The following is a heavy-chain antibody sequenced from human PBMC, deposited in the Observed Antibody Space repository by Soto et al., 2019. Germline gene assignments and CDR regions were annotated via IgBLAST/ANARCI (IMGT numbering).Heavy chain of an antibody. V-gene: IGHV1-2*02. D-gene: IGHD1-1*01. J-gene: IGHJ4*02. CDR1: GSTFTRSY. Sequence: QVQLVQSGAEVRKPGASLKVSCKTSGSTFTRSYIHWVRQAPGQGLEWMGWISPNNGDTHFAQRFQGRVTMTRDTSIGTAYMELSSLTSDDTAVYYCARSSPLLGKTGTTGVDDWGQGTLVTVSS. CDR3: ARSSPLLGKTGTTGVDD. CDR2: ISPNNGDT.